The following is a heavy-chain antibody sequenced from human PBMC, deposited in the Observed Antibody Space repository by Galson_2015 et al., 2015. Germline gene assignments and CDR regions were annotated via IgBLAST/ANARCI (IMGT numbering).Heavy chain of an antibody. CDR2: ISVYNDNT. D-gene: IGHD2-15*01. CDR3: ARLAYCSGGSCSYHGMDV. CDR1: GYTFTSYG. Sequence: SVKVSCKASGYTFTSYGISWVRQAPGQGLEWMGWISVYNDNTNSAQKPQGRVTMTTDTFTSTAYMELRGLRSDDTAVYYCARLAYCSGGSCSYHGMDVWGQGTTVTVSS. J-gene: IGHJ6*02. V-gene: IGHV1-18*01.